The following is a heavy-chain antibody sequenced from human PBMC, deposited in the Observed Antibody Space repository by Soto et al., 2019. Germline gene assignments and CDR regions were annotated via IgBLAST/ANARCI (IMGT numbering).Heavy chain of an antibody. CDR2: ISGSGGST. Sequence: PGGSLRLSCAASGFTFSSYAMSWVRQAPGKGLEWVSAISGSGGSTYYADSVKGRSTISRDNSKNTLYLQMNSLRAEDTAVYYCSKDLKIDYSYGYNPIYYYGMDVWGQGTTVTVSS. J-gene: IGHJ6*02. CDR3: SKDLKIDYSYGYNPIYYYGMDV. CDR1: GFTFSSYA. D-gene: IGHD5-18*01. V-gene: IGHV3-23*01.